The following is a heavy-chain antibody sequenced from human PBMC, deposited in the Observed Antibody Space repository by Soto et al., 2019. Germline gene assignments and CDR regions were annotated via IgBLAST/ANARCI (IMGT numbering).Heavy chain of an antibody. V-gene: IGHV3-21*01. CDR2: ISSNSYYI. Sequence: GGSLRLSCAVSGFTFSGYSMNWVRQAPGKGLEWVSSISSNSYYIYYADSVKGRFTVSRDNAKNSLFLQMNSLRAGDTAVYYCARVHGTDYIWGSYRPIDHWGQGALVTVSS. J-gene: IGHJ4*02. D-gene: IGHD3-16*02. CDR1: GFTFSGYS. CDR3: ARVHGTDYIWGSYRPIDH.